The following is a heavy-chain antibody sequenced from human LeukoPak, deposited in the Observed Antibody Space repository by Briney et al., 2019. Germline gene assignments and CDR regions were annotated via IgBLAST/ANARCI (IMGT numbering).Heavy chain of an antibody. V-gene: IGHV3-30*18. CDR3: ANRNYDSSGDAFDI. CDR2: ISYDGSNK. D-gene: IGHD3-22*01. CDR1: GLTFSSYG. J-gene: IGHJ3*02. Sequence: PGRSLRLSCAASGLTFSSYGMHWVRQAPGKGLEWVAVISYDGSNKYYADSVKGRFTISRDNSKNTLYLQMNSLRAEDTAVYYCANRNYDSSGDAFDIWGQGTMVTVSS.